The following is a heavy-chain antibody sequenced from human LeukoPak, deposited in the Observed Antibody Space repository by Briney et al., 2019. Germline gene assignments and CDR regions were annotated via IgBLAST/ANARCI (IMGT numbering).Heavy chain of an antibody. V-gene: IGHV1-2*02. Sequence: ASVKVSCKASGYTFTGYYMRWVRQAPGQGLEWMGWINPNSGGTNYAQKFEGRVTMTRGTSISTGYMELSRLRSDDTAVYYCARGRVFFHYYMDVWGKGTTVTVSS. CDR3: ARGRVFFHYYMDV. CDR2: INPNSGGT. D-gene: IGHD2/OR15-2a*01. CDR1: GYTFTGYY. J-gene: IGHJ6*03.